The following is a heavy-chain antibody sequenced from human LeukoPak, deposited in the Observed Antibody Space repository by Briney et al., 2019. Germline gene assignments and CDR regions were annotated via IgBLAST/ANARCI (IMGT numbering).Heavy chain of an antibody. D-gene: IGHD2-15*01. CDR2: LSAYADDT. Sequence: GASVKVSCKASGYTFISYGISWVRQAPGQGLEWMGWLSAYADDTNYVQKFQGRVTMTTDTSTSTAYMELRSLRFDDTAVYYCARDCIGCHGFDYWGQGTLVTVSS. V-gene: IGHV1-18*01. CDR1: GYTFISYG. CDR3: ARDCIGCHGFDY. J-gene: IGHJ4*02.